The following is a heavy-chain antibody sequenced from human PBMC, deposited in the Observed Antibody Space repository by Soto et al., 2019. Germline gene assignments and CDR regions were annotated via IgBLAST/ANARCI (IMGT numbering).Heavy chain of an antibody. CDR1: GGTFSSYA. CDR2: IIPIFGTA. J-gene: IGHJ5*02. Sequence: QVQLVQSGAEVKKPGSSVKVSCKASGGTFSSYAISWVRQAPGQGLEWMGGIIPIFGTANYAQKFQGRVTSTADESTSTAYMELSSLRSEDTAVYYCSGSPGSGYWGWFDPWGQGTLVTVSS. D-gene: IGHD3-22*01. V-gene: IGHV1-69*01. CDR3: SGSPGSGYWGWFDP.